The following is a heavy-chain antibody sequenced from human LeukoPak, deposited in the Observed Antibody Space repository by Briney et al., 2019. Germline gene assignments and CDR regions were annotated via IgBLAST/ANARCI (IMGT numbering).Heavy chain of an antibody. CDR3: ARHSRMGTINPSY. D-gene: IGHD5-24*01. CDR1: GGSIINSSYY. CDR2: MYYSGST. Sequence: SETLSLTCTVSGGSIINSSYYWGWIRQPPGKGLEWIGSMYYSGSTYYNPSLKSRATISVDTSKNQFSLKLSSVTAADTAVYYCARHSRMGTINPSYWGQGTLVTVSS. V-gene: IGHV4-39*01. J-gene: IGHJ4*02.